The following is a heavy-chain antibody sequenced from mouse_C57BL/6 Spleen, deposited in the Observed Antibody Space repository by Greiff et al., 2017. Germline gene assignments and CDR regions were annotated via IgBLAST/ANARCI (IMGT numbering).Heavy chain of an antibody. V-gene: IGHV1-81*01. CDR3: ARMGNYYGSSYGYFDY. Sequence: QVQLQQSGAELARPGASVKLSCKASGYTFTSYGISWVKQRTGQGLEWIGEIYPRSGNTYYNEKFQGKATLTADKSSSTAYMELRSLTSEDSAVYFCARMGNYYGSSYGYFDYWGQGTTLTVSS. CDR2: IYPRSGNT. CDR1: GYTFTSYG. J-gene: IGHJ2*01. D-gene: IGHD1-1*01.